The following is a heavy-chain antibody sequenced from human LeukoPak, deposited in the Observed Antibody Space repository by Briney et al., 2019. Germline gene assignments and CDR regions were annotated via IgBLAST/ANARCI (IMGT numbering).Heavy chain of an antibody. Sequence: PGGSLRLSCAASGFTFSSCWMSWVRQAPGKGLEWVANIKQDGSEKYYVDSVKGRFTISGDNAKNSLYLQMNSLRAEDTAVYYCASEFDYWGQGTLVTVSS. CDR1: GFTFSSCW. V-gene: IGHV3-7*01. J-gene: IGHJ4*02. CDR3: ASEFDY. CDR2: IKQDGSEK.